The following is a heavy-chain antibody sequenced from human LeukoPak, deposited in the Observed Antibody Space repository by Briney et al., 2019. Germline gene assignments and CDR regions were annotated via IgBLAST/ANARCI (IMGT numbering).Heavy chain of an antibody. V-gene: IGHV3-21*01. Sequence: GGSLRLSCAASGFTFSSYSMNWVRQAPGKGLEWVSSISSSSSYIYYADSVKGRFTISRDNAKNSLYLQMNSLRAEDTAVYYCAGAESADIDAIAICNQGTLATVSS. CDR2: ISSSSSYI. CDR1: GFTFSSYS. J-gene: IGHJ3*02. CDR3: AGAESADIDAIAI.